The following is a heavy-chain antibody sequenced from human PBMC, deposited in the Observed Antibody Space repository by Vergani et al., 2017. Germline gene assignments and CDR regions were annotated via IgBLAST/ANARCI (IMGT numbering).Heavy chain of an antibody. CDR3: AKGKGVSLAAPLDY. J-gene: IGHJ4*02. CDR1: GFTFSSYS. Sequence: VKLVESGGGLVKPGGSLRLSCAASGFTFSSYSMNGVRQAPGKGLEWVSGISGSGGSTYYADSVQGRFTIARDTSKNTLYLQRNSLRAEDTAVYYCAKGKGVSLAAPLDYWGQGSLVTVSS. CDR2: ISGSGGST. D-gene: IGHD6-6*01. V-gene: IGHV3-23*04.